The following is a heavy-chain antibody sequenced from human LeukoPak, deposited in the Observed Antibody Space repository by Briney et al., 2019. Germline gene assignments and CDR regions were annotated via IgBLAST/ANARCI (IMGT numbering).Heavy chain of an antibody. J-gene: IGHJ4*02. CDR3: ARERGSGSYLRWYYFDY. CDR1: GGSISSYY. D-gene: IGHD3-10*01. CDR2: IYYSGST. Sequence: PSETLSLTCTVSGGSISSYYWSWIRQSPGKGLEWIGYIYYSGSTNYNPSLKSRVTISVDTSKNQFSLKLSSVTAADTAVYYCARERGSGSYLRWYYFDYWGQGTLVTVSS. V-gene: IGHV4-59*01.